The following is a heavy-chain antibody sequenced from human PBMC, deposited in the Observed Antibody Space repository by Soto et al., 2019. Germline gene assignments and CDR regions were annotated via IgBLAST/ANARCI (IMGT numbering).Heavy chain of an antibody. CDR3: ARDLTIFGRRCYYYGMDV. Sequence: VGSLRLSCAASGFTFSSYEMNWVRQAPGKGLEWVSYISSSGSTIYYADSVKGRFTISRDNAKNSLYLQMNSLRAEDTAVYYCARDLTIFGRRCYYYGMDVWGQGTTVTVSS. CDR2: ISSSGSTI. D-gene: IGHD3-3*01. V-gene: IGHV3-48*03. J-gene: IGHJ6*02. CDR1: GFTFSSYE.